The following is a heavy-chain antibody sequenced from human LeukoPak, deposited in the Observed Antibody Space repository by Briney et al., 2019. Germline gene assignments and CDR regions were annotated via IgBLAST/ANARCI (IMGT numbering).Heavy chain of an antibody. Sequence: GASVKVSCKASGYTFTSYGISWVRQAPGQGLEGMGWISAYSGNTNYAQKLQGRVTMTTDTSTSTAYMELRSLRSDDTAVYYCARSYCSGGSCYFPFDYWGQGTLVTVSS. J-gene: IGHJ4*02. CDR3: ARSYCSGGSCYFPFDY. CDR2: ISAYSGNT. V-gene: IGHV1-18*01. CDR1: GYTFTSYG. D-gene: IGHD2-15*01.